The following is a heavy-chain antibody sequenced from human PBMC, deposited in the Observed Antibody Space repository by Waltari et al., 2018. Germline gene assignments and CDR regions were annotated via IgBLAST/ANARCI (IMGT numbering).Heavy chain of an antibody. V-gene: IGHV3-30*18. CDR3: AKDVGSSGWGLLGY. J-gene: IGHJ4*02. D-gene: IGHD6-19*01. CDR2: ISYDGSNK. CDR1: GFTFSSYG. Sequence: VQLVESGGGLVQPGRSLRLSCAASGFTFSSYGMHWVRQAPGKGLEWVAVISYDGSNKYYADSVKGRFTISRDNSKNTLYLQMNSLRAEDTAVYYCAKDVGSSGWGLLGYWGQGTLVTVSS.